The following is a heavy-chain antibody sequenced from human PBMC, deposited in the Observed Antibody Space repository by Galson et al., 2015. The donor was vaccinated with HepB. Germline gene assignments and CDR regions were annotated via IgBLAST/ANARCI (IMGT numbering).Heavy chain of an antibody. V-gene: IGHV1-69*10. CDR3: ASPRPAAITGYYYYYMDV. CDR1: GGTFSSYA. CDR2: IIPILGIA. D-gene: IGHD2-2*01. Sequence: SCKASGGTFSSYAISWVRQAPGQGLEWMGGIIPILGIANYAQKFQGRVTITADKSTSTAYMELSSLRSEDTAVYYCASPRPAAITGYYYYYMDVWGKGTTVTVSS. J-gene: IGHJ6*03.